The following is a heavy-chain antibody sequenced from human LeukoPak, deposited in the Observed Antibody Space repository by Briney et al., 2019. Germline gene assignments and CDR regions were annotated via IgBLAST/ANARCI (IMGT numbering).Heavy chain of an antibody. V-gene: IGHV1-2*06. Sequence: ASVKVSCKASGYTFTGYYTHWVRQAPGQGLEWMGRINPNSGGTNYAQKFQGRVTMTRDTSISTAYMELSRLRSDDTAVYYCASPLPPIKQWPVNWGQGTLVTVSS. D-gene: IGHD6-19*01. CDR2: INPNSGGT. CDR1: GYTFTGYY. CDR3: ASPLPPIKQWPVN. J-gene: IGHJ4*02.